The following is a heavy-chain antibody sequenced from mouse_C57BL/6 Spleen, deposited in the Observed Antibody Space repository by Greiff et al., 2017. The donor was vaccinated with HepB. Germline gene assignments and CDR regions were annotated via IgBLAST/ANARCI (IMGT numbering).Heavy chain of an antibody. J-gene: IGHJ4*01. Sequence: VKLVESGPGLVQPSQSLSITCTVSGFSLTSYGVHWVRQSPGKGLEWLGVIWSGGSTDYNAAFISRLSISKDNSKSQVFFKLNSLQADDTAIYYCAHPRDYYAMDYWGQGTSVTVSS. CDR3: AHPRDYYAMDY. V-gene: IGHV2-2*01. CDR1: GFSLTSYG. CDR2: IWSGGST.